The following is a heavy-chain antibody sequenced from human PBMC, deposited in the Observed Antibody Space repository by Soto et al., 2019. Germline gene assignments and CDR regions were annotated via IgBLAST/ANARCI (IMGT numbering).Heavy chain of an antibody. J-gene: IGHJ4*02. CDR1: GYTLTELS. Sequence: GASVKVSCKASGYTLTELSMHWVRQSPGKGLEWMGGFDREDGETIYAQKFQGRVTMTEDTSTDTAYMDLSSLRSEDTAMYYCAADYYGSSGQPYWGQGTLVTVSS. CDR2: FDREDGET. V-gene: IGHV1-24*01. D-gene: IGHD3-22*01. CDR3: AADYYGSSGQPY.